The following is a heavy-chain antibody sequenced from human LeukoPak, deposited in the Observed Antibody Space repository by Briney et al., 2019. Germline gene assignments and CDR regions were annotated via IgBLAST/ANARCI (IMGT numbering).Heavy chain of an antibody. CDR2: IYYSGST. V-gene: IGHV4-39*01. J-gene: IGHJ4*02. Sequence: SETLSLTCTVPGGSISSSSYYWGWIRQPPGKGLEWMGSIYYSGSTYYNPSLKSRVTISVDTSKNQFSLKLSSVTAADTAVYYCARSVGNYDILTGYQPEQTFDYWGQGTLVTVSS. D-gene: IGHD3-9*01. CDR1: GGSISSSSYY. CDR3: ARSVGNYDILTGYQPEQTFDY.